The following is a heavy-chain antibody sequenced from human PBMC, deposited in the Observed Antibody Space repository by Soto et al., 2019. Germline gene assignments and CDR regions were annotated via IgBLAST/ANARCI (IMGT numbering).Heavy chain of an antibody. D-gene: IGHD3-3*01. V-gene: IGHV3-74*01. Sequence: PGGSLRLSCAASGFTFSSYWMHWVRQAPGKGLVWVSGINSDGSSTSYADSVKGRFTISRDNAKNTLYLQMNSLRAEDTAVYYCARNVDFWSGYYKGDLDYWGQGTLVTVSS. CDR1: GFTFSSYW. J-gene: IGHJ4*02. CDR2: INSDGSST. CDR3: ARNVDFWSGYYKGDLDY.